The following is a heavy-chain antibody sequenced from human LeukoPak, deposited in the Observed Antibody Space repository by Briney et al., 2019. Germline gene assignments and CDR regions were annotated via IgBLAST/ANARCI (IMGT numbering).Heavy chain of an antibody. V-gene: IGHV1-24*01. CDR2: FDPEDGET. J-gene: IGHJ4*02. CDR3: ATGTYGSGSYYNFMSDY. Sequence: ASVKVSCKASGYTFTSYGISWVRQAPGQGLEWMGGFDPEDGETIYAQKFQGRVTMTGDTSTDTAYMELSSLRSEDTAVYYCATGTYGSGSYYNFMSDYWGQGTLVTVSS. D-gene: IGHD3-10*01. CDR1: GYTFTSYG.